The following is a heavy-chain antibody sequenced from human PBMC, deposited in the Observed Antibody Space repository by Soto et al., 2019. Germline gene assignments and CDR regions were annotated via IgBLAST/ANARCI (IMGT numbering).Heavy chain of an antibody. CDR1: GFSFSSHS. CDR3: ARVSVTMVRGGILKGYYYYYGMDV. V-gene: IGHV3-23*01. J-gene: IGHJ6*02. Sequence: GGSLRLSCVASGFSFSSHSVTWVRQAPGKGPEWVSTISGSGGHIYYVDSVKGRFTISRDNSKNTLYLQMNSLGAEDTALYYCARVSVTMVRGGILKGYYYYYGMDVWGQGTTVTVSS. D-gene: IGHD3-10*01. CDR2: ISGSGGHI.